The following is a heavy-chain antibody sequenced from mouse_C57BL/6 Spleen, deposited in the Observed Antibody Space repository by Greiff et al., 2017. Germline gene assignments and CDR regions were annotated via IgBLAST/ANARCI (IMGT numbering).Heavy chain of an antibody. CDR1: GFSLTSYG. D-gene: IGHD3-2*02. V-gene: IGHV2-2*01. CDR3: ARNGAQATSFAY. J-gene: IGHJ3*01. Sequence: VHLVESGPGLVQPSQSLSITCTVSGFSLTSYGVHWVRQSPGKGLEWLGVIWSGGSTDYNAAFISRLSISKDNSKSQVFFKMNSLQADDTAIYYCARNGAQATSFAYWGQGTLVTVSA. CDR2: IWSGGST.